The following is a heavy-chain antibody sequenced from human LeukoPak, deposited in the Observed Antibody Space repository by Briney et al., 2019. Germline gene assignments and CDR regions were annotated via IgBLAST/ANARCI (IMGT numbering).Heavy chain of an antibody. V-gene: IGHV3-66*01. D-gene: IGHD2-21*02. J-gene: IGHJ6*02. CDR2: IYSGGST. CDR3: ARGGVTRGYYYYGMDV. CDR1: GFTVSSHY. Sequence: GGSLRLSCAVSGFTVSSHYMSWVRQAPGKGLEWVSVIYSGGSTYYAGSVKGRFTISRDNSKNTLYLQMNSLRAEDTAVYYCARGGVTRGYYYYGMDVWGQGTTVTVSS.